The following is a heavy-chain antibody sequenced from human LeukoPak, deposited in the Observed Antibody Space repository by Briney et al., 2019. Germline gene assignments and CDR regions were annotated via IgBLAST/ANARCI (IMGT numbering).Heavy chain of an antibody. CDR3: AKDLSNWNDVTTPDY. CDR1: GFTFSSYG. Sequence: GGSLRLSCAASGFTFSSYGMHWVRQAPGKGLEWVAFISYDGSNKYYPDSVKGRFTISRDNSKNTLYLQMNGLRAEDTAVYYCAKDLSNWNDVTTPDYWGQGTLVTVSS. J-gene: IGHJ4*02. CDR2: ISYDGSNK. D-gene: IGHD1-1*01. V-gene: IGHV3-30*18.